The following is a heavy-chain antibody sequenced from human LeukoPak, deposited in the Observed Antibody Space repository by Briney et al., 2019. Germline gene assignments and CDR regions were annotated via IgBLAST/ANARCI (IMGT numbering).Heavy chain of an antibody. Sequence: ASVKVSCKTSGYTFTDYYIHWVRQAPGQGLEWMGWINPNSGETNSAQKFQGRVTMTGDTSISTAYMELRRVTSDDTAFYYCARDRDYSNTERGFDYWGQGTLVTVSS. V-gene: IGHV1-2*02. CDR3: ARDRDYSNTERGFDY. J-gene: IGHJ4*02. CDR1: GYTFTDYY. CDR2: INPNSGET. D-gene: IGHD4-11*01.